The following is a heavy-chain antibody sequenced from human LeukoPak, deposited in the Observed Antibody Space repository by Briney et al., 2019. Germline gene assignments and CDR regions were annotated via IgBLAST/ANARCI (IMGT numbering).Heavy chain of an antibody. Sequence: ASVTVSCEASGYTFTGYYMHWVRQAPGQGLEWMGWINPNSGGTNYAQKFQGRVTMTRDTSISTAYMELSRLRSDDTAVYYCARAYYDFWSGYSYYYYGMDVWGQGTTVTVSS. CDR3: ARAYYDFWSGYSYYYYGMDV. J-gene: IGHJ6*02. CDR2: INPNSGGT. V-gene: IGHV1-2*02. CDR1: GYTFTGYY. D-gene: IGHD3-3*01.